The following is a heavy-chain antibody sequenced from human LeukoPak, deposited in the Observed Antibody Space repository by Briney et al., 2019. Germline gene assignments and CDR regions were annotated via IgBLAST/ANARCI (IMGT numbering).Heavy chain of an antibody. D-gene: IGHD2-2*01. V-gene: IGHV3-53*01. CDR3: AARDCSTTSCYGGLFDY. CDR1: GLSVSSKH. J-gene: IGHJ4*02. CDR2: LYSGRST. Sequence: GGSLRLSCAASGLSVSSKHMNWVRQAPGKGLEWVSLLYSGRSTYYADSVKGRFTISRDSSKNTVYLQMNSLRAEDTAVYYCAARDCSTTSCYGGLFDYWGQGTLVTVSS.